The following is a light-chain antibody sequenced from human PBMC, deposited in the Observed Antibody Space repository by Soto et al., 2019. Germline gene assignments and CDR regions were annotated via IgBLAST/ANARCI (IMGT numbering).Light chain of an antibody. CDR3: QQSYTTPLT. Sequence: DIQMTQSPSSLSASVGDRVTITCRASQSISSYLNWYQQKPGKAPNLLNYAAPTLQSGVPSRFSGSGSGTDFTLTIRSLQPEDFATYYCQQSYTTPLTFGGGTKVEIK. V-gene: IGKV1-39*01. J-gene: IGKJ4*01. CDR1: QSISSY. CDR2: AAP.